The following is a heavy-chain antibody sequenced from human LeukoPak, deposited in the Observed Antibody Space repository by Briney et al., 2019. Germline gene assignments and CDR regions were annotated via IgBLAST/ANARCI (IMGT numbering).Heavy chain of an antibody. V-gene: IGHV3-21*01. J-gene: IGHJ3*02. D-gene: IGHD5-18*01. CDR1: GFTFTTNS. CDR2: ISSSSSYI. CDR3: ASENKRGYSYGSPTDAFDI. Sequence: GGSLRLSCAASGFTFTTNSMNWVRQAPGKWLEWVSSISSSSSYIYYADSVKGRFTISRDNAKKSLFLDMNSLRAEDTAVYYCASENKRGYSYGSPTDAFDIWGQGTMVTVSS.